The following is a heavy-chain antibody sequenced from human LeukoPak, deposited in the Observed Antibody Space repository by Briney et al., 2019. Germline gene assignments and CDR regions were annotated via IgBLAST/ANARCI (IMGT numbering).Heavy chain of an antibody. CDR3: AKSAPSKY. V-gene: IGHV3-23*01. CDR1: GLTFGDYA. Sequence: PGGSLRLSCTVSGLTFGDYAMSWVRQAPGEGLEWVSHIISSAASTDYADSVKGRFTISRDNSKNTLYLQMTSLRAEDTAVYYCAKSAPSKYWGQGTLVTVPS. CDR2: IISSAAST. J-gene: IGHJ4*02. D-gene: IGHD4-4*01.